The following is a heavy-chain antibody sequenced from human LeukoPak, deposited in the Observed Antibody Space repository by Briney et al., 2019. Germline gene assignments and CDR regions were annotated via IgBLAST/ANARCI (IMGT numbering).Heavy chain of an antibody. CDR3: ARISSAMPNDAFDI. J-gene: IGHJ3*02. Sequence: GASVKVSCKASGYTFTSYAMHWVRRAPGQRLEWMGWINAGNGNTKYSQKFQGRVTITRDTSASTAYMELSSLRSEDTAVYYCARISSAMPNDAFDIWGQGTMVTVSS. D-gene: IGHD2-2*01. V-gene: IGHV1-3*01. CDR1: GYTFTSYA. CDR2: INAGNGNT.